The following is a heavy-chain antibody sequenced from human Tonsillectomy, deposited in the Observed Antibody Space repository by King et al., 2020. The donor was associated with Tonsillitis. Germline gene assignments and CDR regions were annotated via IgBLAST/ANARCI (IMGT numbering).Heavy chain of an antibody. J-gene: IGHJ4*02. CDR2: ISYDVSNK. CDR3: ARDHGITGVLYFDY. D-gene: IGHD1-1*01. CDR1: GFIFSSYA. V-gene: IGHV3-30-3*01. Sequence: VQLVESGGGVVQPGRSLRLSCAASGFIFSSYAMHWVRQAPGKGLEWVAVISYDVSNKYYADSVKGRFTISRDNSKNTLYLQMNSLRAEDTAVYYCARDHGITGVLYFDYWGQGTLVTVSS.